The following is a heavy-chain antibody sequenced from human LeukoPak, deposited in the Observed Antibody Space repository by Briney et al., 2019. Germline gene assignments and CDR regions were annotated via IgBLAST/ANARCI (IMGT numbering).Heavy chain of an antibody. CDR3: ARPSDSGGYYYDH. Sequence: WASVKVSCKASEYIFTDYYIHWVRQAPGQGLELMGWINPNSGVTDYAQRFQGRVTMTRDTSITTAYMELNRLTSDDTAVYYCARPSDSGGYYYDHWGQGTLVTASS. V-gene: IGHV1-2*02. CDR2: INPNSGVT. D-gene: IGHD3-22*01. J-gene: IGHJ5*02. CDR1: EYIFTDYY.